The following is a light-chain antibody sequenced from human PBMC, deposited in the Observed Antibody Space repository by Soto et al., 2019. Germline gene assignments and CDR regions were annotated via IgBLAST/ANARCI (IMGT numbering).Light chain of an antibody. CDR1: QTIGIY. V-gene: IGKV1-39*01. Sequence: DIQMTQSPSSLAASVGDRVTITCRAGQTIGIYFNWDQQQPGRVPKLHINTASRLQSGVPSRFSGRGSGTDVTLTISSLQPEDFATYYWQHYYTTPTFGQGKRL. CDR3: QHYYTTPT. CDR2: TAS. J-gene: IGKJ5*01.